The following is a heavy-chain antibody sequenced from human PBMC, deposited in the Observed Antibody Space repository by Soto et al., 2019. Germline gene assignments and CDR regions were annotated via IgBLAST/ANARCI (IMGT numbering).Heavy chain of an antibody. J-gene: IGHJ5*02. D-gene: IGHD5-12*01. CDR3: ARHLRLSPGDWFDP. V-gene: IGHV4-39*01. CDR1: GGSISSSSFY. CDR2: IFYSGST. Sequence: SETLSLTCTVSGGSISSSSFYWGWIRQPPGKGLEWIGTIFYSGSTYYNPSLKSRVTTSADTSKNQFSLKLSSVTAADTAVYYCARHLRLSPGDWFDPWGQGTLVTVSS.